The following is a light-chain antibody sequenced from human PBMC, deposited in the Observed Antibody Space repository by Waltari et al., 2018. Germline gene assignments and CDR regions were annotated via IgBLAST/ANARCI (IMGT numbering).Light chain of an antibody. Sequence: EIVMTQSPATLSVSPGERATLSCWASQSVSSNLAWYQQKPGQAPRLLIYGASTRATGIPARFSGSGSGTDFTLTISSLQSEDFAVYYCQQYNNWPPWTFGQGTEVEIK. CDR2: GAS. J-gene: IGKJ1*01. V-gene: IGKV3-15*01. CDR1: QSVSSN. CDR3: QQYNNWPPWT.